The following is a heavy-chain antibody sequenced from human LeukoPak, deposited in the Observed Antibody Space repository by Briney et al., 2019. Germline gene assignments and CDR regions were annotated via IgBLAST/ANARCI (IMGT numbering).Heavy chain of an antibody. CDR1: GFTFRSYW. CDR3: ARGWGDCTTVSCYTGGDVFDM. D-gene: IGHD2-2*02. CDR2: IKQDGSEK. J-gene: IGHJ3*02. Sequence: PGGSLRLSCVASGFTFRSYWMSWVRQAPGKGLEWVANIKQDGSEKYYVDSVKGRFTTSSDNTKNSLFLQMNSLRAEDTAVYYCARGWGDCTTVSCYTGGDVFDMWGQGTMVTVSS. V-gene: IGHV3-7*01.